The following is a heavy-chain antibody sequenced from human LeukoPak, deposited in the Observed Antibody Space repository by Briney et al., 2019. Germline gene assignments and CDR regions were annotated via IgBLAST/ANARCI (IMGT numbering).Heavy chain of an antibody. Sequence: GGSLRLSCVASGFTFSGYAMSWVRQAPGKGLEWVSAISGSGVTTHYAGSVKGRFSISRDNSKNTLYLQMNSLRAEDTALYYCAKKVVVGATSPYSDFQDWGQGTLVTVSS. CDR2: ISGSGVTT. CDR3: AKKVVVGATSPYSDFQD. V-gene: IGHV3-23*01. CDR1: GFTFSGYA. D-gene: IGHD1-26*01. J-gene: IGHJ1*01.